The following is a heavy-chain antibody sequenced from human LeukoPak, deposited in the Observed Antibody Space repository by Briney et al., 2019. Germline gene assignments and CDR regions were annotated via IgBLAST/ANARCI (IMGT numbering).Heavy chain of an antibody. D-gene: IGHD3-3*01. CDR2: INHSGST. V-gene: IGHV4-34*01. CDR3: ARAGKRDFGVVITFDY. CDR1: GGSFSGYY. J-gene: IGHJ4*02. Sequence: SETLSLTCAVYGGSFSGYYWSWIRQPPGKGLEWIGEINHSGSTNYNPSPKSRVTISVDTSKNQFSLELSSVTAADTAVYYCARAGKRDFGVVITFDYWGQGTLVTVSS.